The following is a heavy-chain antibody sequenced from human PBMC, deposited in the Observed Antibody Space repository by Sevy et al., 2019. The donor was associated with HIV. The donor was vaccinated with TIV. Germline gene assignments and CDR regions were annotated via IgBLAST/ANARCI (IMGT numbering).Heavy chain of an antibody. Sequence: GGSLRLSCAASGFTFSNAWMSWVRQAPGKGLEWVGRIKSKTDGGTTDYAAPVKGRFTISRDDSKNTLYRQMNSLKTGETAVYYCTTGRGGLLWFGELSQNYYYGMDVWGQGTTVTVSS. V-gene: IGHV3-15*01. CDR3: TTGRGGLLWFGELSQNYYYGMDV. D-gene: IGHD3-10*01. J-gene: IGHJ6*02. CDR2: IKSKTDGGTT. CDR1: GFTFSNAW.